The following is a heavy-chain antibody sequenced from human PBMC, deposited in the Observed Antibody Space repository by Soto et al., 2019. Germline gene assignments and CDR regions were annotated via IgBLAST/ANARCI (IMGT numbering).Heavy chain of an antibody. CDR1: GGSISTYY. D-gene: IGHD3-3*01. J-gene: IGHJ3*02. CDR3: ARQIGDDPFDI. Sequence: SETLSLTCTVSGGSISTYYWNWTRLSPGKGLEWIGYIYRTGSTHYNPSLNGRVAISLDTSRKRFSLKLNSVTAADTAVYFCARQIGDDPFDIWGQGTMVTVSS. V-gene: IGHV4-59*08. CDR2: IYRTGST.